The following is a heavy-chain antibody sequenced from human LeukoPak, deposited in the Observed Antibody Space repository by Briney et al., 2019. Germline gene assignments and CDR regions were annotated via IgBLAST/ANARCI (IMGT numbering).Heavy chain of an antibody. D-gene: IGHD4-17*01. CDR1: GFTFSTYS. Sequence: GGSLRLSCAASGFTFSTYSMNWVRQAPGKGLEWVSSISSYSNYINYADSVKGRFTISRDNAKNSLYLQMNSLRAEDTAVYYCARSRTTVTKDALDYWGQGTMVTVSS. J-gene: IGHJ4*02. V-gene: IGHV3-21*01. CDR3: ARSRTTVTKDALDY. CDR2: ISSYSNYI.